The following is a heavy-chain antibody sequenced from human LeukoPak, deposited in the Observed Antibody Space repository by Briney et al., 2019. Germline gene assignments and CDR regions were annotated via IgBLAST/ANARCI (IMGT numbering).Heavy chain of an antibody. CDR3: ARGDPHADL. CDR1: GFDLSTYE. CDR2: ITISGHTK. J-gene: IGHJ5*02. Sequence: GGSLRLSCAASGFDLSTYEMNWVRQAPGKGLEWITDITISGHTKNYADSVKGRFTISRDNARTSLYLQMNSLRVEDTGVYYCARGDPHADLWGQGTLVTVSS. V-gene: IGHV3-48*03.